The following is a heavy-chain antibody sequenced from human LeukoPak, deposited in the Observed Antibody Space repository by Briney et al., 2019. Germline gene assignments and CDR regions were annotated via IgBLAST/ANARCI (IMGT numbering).Heavy chain of an antibody. Sequence: TSETLSLTCTVSGGSISSYYWSWIRQPPGKGLGWIGYIYYSGSTNYNPSLRSRVTISVDTSKNQFSLKLSSVTAADTAVYYCARQNSVAGTLDYWGQGALVTVSS. CDR1: GGSISSYY. CDR2: IYYSGST. J-gene: IGHJ4*02. D-gene: IGHD6-19*01. CDR3: ARQNSVAGTLDY. V-gene: IGHV4-59*08.